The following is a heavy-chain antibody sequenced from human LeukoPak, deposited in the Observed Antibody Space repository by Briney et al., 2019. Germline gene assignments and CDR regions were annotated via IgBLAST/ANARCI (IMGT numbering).Heavy chain of an antibody. J-gene: IGHJ4*02. CDR3: AKDRLSGFSGGVIDY. Sequence: GGSLRLSCAASGFTFSSYGMHWVRQAPGKGLEWVAFIRYDGSNKYYADSVKGRFTISRDNSKNTLYLQMNSLRAEDMALYYCAKDRLSGFSGGVIDYWGQGILVTVSS. V-gene: IGHV3-30*02. D-gene: IGHD5-12*01. CDR1: GFTFSSYG. CDR2: IRYDGSNK.